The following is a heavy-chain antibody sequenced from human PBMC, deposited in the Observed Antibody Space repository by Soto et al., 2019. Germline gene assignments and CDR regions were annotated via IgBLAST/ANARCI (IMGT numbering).Heavy chain of an antibody. J-gene: IGHJ1*01. Sequence: GGSLRLSYTACGFTYADYALHCLRPTPGKGLEWVSGISWNSGSIGYADSVKGRFTISRDNAKNSLYLQMNSLRAEDTALYYCAKAPSLAGKREYFQHWGQGSLVTVSS. CDR2: ISWNSGSI. V-gene: IGHV3-9*01. CDR1: GFTYADYA. D-gene: IGHD6-19*01. CDR3: AKAPSLAGKREYFQH.